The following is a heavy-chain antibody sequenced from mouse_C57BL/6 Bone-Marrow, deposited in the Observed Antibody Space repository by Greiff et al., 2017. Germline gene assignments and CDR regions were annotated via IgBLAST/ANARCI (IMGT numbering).Heavy chain of an antibody. CDR1: GYAFSSSW. V-gene: IGHV1-82*01. CDR2: IYPGDGDT. J-gene: IGHJ2*01. D-gene: IGHD1-1*01. Sequence: VQLQHSGPELVKPGASVKISCKASGYAFSSSWMNWVKQRPGKGLEWIGRIYPGDGDTNYNGKFKGKATLTADKSSSTAYMQLSSLTSEDSAVYFCARGYYYYGDYWGQGTTLTVSS. CDR3: ARGYYYYGDY.